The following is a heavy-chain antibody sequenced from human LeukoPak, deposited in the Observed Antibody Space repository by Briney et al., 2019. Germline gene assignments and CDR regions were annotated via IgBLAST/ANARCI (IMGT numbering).Heavy chain of an antibody. D-gene: IGHD1-1*01. V-gene: IGHV1-2*02. J-gene: IGHJ4*02. CDR3: GRDRHWNQGNFDY. Sequence: ASVKVSCKAFGYTITGYYIHWVRQAPGQGLEWMGWIYPNNGGTNSAQKFQGRVTMTRDTSIGTAYMELNRLTYDDTAVYYCGRDRHWNQGNFDYWGQGTLVTVSS. CDR1: GYTITGYY. CDR2: IYPNNGGT.